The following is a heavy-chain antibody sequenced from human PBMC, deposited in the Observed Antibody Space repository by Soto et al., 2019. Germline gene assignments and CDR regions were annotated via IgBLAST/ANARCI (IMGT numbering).Heavy chain of an antibody. D-gene: IGHD2-2*01. CDR1: GYTFTSYA. Sequence: GASVKVSCKASGYTFTSYAMHWVRQAPGQRLEWMGWINAGNGNTKYSQKFQGRVTITRDTSASTAYMELSSLRSEDTAVYYCAREKSPYQLLLYFVDYWGQGTLVTVSS. V-gene: IGHV1-3*01. CDR3: AREKSPYQLLLYFVDY. CDR2: INAGNGNT. J-gene: IGHJ4*02.